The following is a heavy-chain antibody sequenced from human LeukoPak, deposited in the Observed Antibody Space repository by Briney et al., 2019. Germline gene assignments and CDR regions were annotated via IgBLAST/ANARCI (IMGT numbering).Heavy chain of an antibody. V-gene: IGHV3-23*01. CDR2: ISGSGGST. D-gene: IGHD5-12*01. Sequence: GGSLRLSCAASGFTFSSYAMSWVRQAPGKGLEWVSAISGSGGSTYYADSVKGRFTISRDNAKDSLYLQMNSLRAEDTAVYYCARAPGSGYEEHFDYWGQGTLVTVSS. J-gene: IGHJ4*02. CDR1: GFTFSSYA. CDR3: ARAPGSGYEEHFDY.